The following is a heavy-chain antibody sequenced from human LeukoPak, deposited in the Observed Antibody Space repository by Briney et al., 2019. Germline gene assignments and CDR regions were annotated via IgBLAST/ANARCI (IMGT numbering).Heavy chain of an antibody. J-gene: IGHJ4*02. CDR2: ISPSGGST. CDR3: ARDGIAAAGYDY. D-gene: IGHD6-13*01. CDR1: GYTFTSYY. V-gene: IGHV1-46*01. Sequence: ASVKVSRKASGYTFTSYYMHWVRQAPGQGLEWMGIISPSGGSTSYAQKFQGRVTMTRDMSTSTVYMELSSLRSEDTAVYYCARDGIAAAGYDYWGQGTLVTVSS.